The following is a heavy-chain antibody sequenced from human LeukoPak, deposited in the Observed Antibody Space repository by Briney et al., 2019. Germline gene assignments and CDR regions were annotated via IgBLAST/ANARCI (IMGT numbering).Heavy chain of an antibody. CDR1: GRHISGYS. V-gene: IGHV4-59*01. D-gene: IGHD6-6*01. CDR3: ARVTSSSLRFDY. CDR2: IFYSGST. Sequence: SETPSVICTGFGRHISGYSWSWIRQPPGKGLEWIGYIFYSGSTNYNPSLQSRVTISLDTSKNQFSLKLSSVTAADTAVYYCARVTSSSLRFDYWGQGTLVTVSS. J-gene: IGHJ4*02.